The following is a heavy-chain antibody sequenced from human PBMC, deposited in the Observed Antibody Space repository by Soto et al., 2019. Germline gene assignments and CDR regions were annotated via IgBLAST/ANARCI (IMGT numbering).Heavy chain of an antibody. CDR3: AKGNEVVVAAKLKNWFDP. CDR2: ISWNSGSI. J-gene: IGHJ5*02. Sequence: GGSLRLSCAASGFTFDDYAMHWVRQAPGKGLEWVSGISWNSGSIGYADSVKGRFTISRDNAKNSLYLQMNSLRAEDTALYYCAKGNEVVVAAKLKNWFDPWGQGTLVTVSS. CDR1: GFTFDDYA. D-gene: IGHD2-15*01. V-gene: IGHV3-9*01.